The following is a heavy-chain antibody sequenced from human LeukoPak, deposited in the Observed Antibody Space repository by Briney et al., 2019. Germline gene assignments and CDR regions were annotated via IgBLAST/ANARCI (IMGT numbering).Heavy chain of an antibody. CDR1: GFTFSSSA. CDR3: AKKPAAAPQQLFDP. D-gene: IGHD6-6*01. V-gene: IGHV3-23*01. CDR2: ISSSGGGT. J-gene: IGHJ5*02. Sequence: GGSLRLSCATSGFTFSSSAMSWVRQAPGKGLEWVSSISSSGGGTYYADSVKGRFSISTDNSPNTLYLQINSLRAQDTPLYYCAKKPAAAPQQLFDPWGQGTLVTVSS.